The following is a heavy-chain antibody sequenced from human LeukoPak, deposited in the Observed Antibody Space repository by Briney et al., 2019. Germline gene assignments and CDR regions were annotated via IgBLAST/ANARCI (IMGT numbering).Heavy chain of an antibody. Sequence: GGSLRLSCAASGFTLRSYWMSWVRQAPGKGLEWVANIKQDGSEKYYVDSVKGRFTISRDNAKNSLYLQMNSLRVEDTAVYHCVRYFTAVAPTLRLDYWGQGTLVTVSS. CDR3: VRYFTAVAPTLRLDY. CDR1: GFTLRSYW. V-gene: IGHV3-7*03. CDR2: IKQDGSEK. D-gene: IGHD6-19*01. J-gene: IGHJ4*02.